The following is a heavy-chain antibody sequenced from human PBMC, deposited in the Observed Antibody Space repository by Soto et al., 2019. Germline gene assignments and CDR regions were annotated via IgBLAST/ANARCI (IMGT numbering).Heavy chain of an antibody. CDR2: IYTSGST. CDR1: GGSISSYY. CDR3: EGWSGYYNIDV. J-gene: IGHJ6*02. V-gene: IGHV4-4*07. Sequence: PSETLSLTCTVSGGSISSYYWSWIRQPAGKGLEWIGRIYTSGSTNYNPSLKSRVTMSLDTSKTQFSLRLTSVTAADTAVYYCEGWSGYYNIDVWGPGTTVTVSS. D-gene: IGHD3-3*01.